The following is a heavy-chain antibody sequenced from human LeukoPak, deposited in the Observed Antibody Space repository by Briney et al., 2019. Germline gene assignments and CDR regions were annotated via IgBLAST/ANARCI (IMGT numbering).Heavy chain of an antibody. CDR2: FKTKADGGTT. Sequence: GGSLRLSCAASGFIFSNAWLSWVRQAPGKGLEWVGRFKTKADGGTTDYAAPVKGRFTISRDDSKNTLYLQMNSLKTEDTAVYFCTTDYTVTGAFDIWGQGTMITISS. J-gene: IGHJ3*02. CDR1: GFIFSNAW. V-gene: IGHV3-15*01. CDR3: TTDYTVTGAFDI. D-gene: IGHD4-17*01.